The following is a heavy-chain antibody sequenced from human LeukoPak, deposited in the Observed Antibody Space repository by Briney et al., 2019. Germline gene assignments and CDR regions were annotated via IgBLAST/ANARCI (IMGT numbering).Heavy chain of an antibody. CDR3: AKERIGQWLPDY. Sequence: PGGSLRLSCAASGFTFDDYAMHWVRQAPGKGLEWVSAISGSGGSTYYADSVKGRFTISRDNSKNTLYLQMNSLRAEDTAVYYCAKERIGQWLPDYWGQGTLVTVSS. D-gene: IGHD6-19*01. CDR2: ISGSGGST. J-gene: IGHJ4*02. CDR1: GFTFDDYA. V-gene: IGHV3-23*01.